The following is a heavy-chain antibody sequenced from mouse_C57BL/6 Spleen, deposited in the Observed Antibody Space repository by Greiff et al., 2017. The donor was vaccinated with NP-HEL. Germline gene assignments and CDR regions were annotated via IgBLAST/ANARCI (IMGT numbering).Heavy chain of an antibody. CDR1: GFTFSSYA. Sequence: EVQLVESGGGLVKPGGSLKLSCAASGFTFSSYAMSWVRQTPEKRLEWVATISDGGSYTYYPDNVKGRFTISRDNAKNNLYLQMSHLKSEDTAMYYWAREGNWDWFAYWGQGTLVTVSA. J-gene: IGHJ3*01. D-gene: IGHD4-1*01. V-gene: IGHV5-4*01. CDR3: AREGNWDWFAY. CDR2: ISDGGSYT.